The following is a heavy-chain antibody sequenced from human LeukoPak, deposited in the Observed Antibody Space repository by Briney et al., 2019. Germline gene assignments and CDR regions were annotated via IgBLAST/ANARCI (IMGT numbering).Heavy chain of an antibody. D-gene: IGHD3-22*01. CDR3: AREGRYYYDSSGPGDAFDI. V-gene: IGHV4-31*02. Sequence: WIRQHPGKGLEWIGYIYYSGSTYYNPSLKSRVTISVDTSKNQFSLKLSSVTAADTAVYYCAREGRYYYDSSGPGDAFDIWGQGTMVTVSS. J-gene: IGHJ3*02. CDR2: IYYSGST.